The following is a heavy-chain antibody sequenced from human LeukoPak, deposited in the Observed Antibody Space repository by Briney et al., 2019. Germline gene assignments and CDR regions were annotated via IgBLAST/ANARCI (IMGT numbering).Heavy chain of an antibody. V-gene: IGHV3-74*01. CDR3: ARDGGLLPDN. J-gene: IGHJ4*02. CDR2: ISPDGSSR. CDR1: GFPFSTYW. Sequence: GGSLRLSCAASGFPFSTYWMYWVRHPPGKRPVWVSRISPDGSSRSYADSVKGRFIISRDNAKNTLSLQMNSLTAEDTAVYYCARDGGLLPDNWGKGTLVTVSS. D-gene: IGHD2-21*02.